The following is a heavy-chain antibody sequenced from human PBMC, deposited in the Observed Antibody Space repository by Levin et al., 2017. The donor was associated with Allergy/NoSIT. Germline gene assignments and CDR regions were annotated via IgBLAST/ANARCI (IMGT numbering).Heavy chain of an antibody. CDR3: ARVGGSGSYYNLRYYYGMDV. CDR1: GFTFSSYS. V-gene: IGHV3-21*01. CDR2: ISSSSSYI. D-gene: IGHD3-10*01. Sequence: SCAASGFTFSSYSMNWVRQAPGKGLEWVSSISSSSSYIYYADSVKGRFTISRDNAKNSLYLQMNSLRAEDTAVYYCARVGGSGSYYNLRYYYGMDVWGQGTTVTVAS. J-gene: IGHJ6*02.